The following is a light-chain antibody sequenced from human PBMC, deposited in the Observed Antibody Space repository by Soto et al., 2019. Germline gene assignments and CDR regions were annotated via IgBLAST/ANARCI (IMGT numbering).Light chain of an antibody. CDR3: QQYNNWPLT. Sequence: GLTQSPGALSLSPGERATLSCRASQSVSNNYLAWYQQKPGQAPRLLIYGASNRATGIPDRFSGSGSGTDFTLTISRLEPEDFAVYYCQQYNNWPLTFGGGAKV. CDR2: GAS. V-gene: IGKV3-20*01. J-gene: IGKJ4*01. CDR1: QSVSNNY.